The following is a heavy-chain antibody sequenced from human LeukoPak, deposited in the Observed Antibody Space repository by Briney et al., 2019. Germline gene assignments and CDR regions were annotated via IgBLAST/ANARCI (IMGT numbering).Heavy chain of an antibody. CDR1: GYTLTELF. D-gene: IGHD5-12*01. CDR2: FDPEDGET. CDR3: ATSLATSSWGTGDV. V-gene: IGHV1-24*01. Sequence: GASVKVSCKVSGYTLTELFMHWVRQAPGKGLEWMGGFDPEDGETIYAQKFQGRVTMTEDTSTDTAYMELRSLRSEDTAVYYCATSLATSSWGTGDVWGQGTTVTVSS. J-gene: IGHJ6*02.